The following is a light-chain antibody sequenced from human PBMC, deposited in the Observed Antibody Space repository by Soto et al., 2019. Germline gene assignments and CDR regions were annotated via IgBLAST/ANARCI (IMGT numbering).Light chain of an antibody. J-gene: IGKJ2*01. CDR3: QQYGSSPRT. V-gene: IGKV3-20*01. CDR1: QSVSSTY. Sequence: EIVLTQSPGTLSLSPGERATLSCRASQSVSSTYLAWYQQKLGQAPRLLIYGASIRATGIPDRFSGSGSGTDFTITISRLEPEDFAVYYCQQYGSSPRTFGQGTKLDIK. CDR2: GAS.